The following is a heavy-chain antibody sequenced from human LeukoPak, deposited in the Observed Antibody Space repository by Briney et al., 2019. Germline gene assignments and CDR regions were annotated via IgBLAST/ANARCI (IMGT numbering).Heavy chain of an antibody. V-gene: IGHV3-48*01. CDR1: GFTFSAYS. Sequence: QAGGSLRLSCAASGFTFSAYSMNWVRQAPGKGLEWVSYISSSGSNIHYADSVKGRFTISRDTGKNSLYLQMSSLRAEDTAVYYCARLASGSYPNYFDYWGQGLLVTVSS. D-gene: IGHD1-26*01. CDR2: ISSSGSNI. CDR3: ARLASGSYPNYFDY. J-gene: IGHJ4*02.